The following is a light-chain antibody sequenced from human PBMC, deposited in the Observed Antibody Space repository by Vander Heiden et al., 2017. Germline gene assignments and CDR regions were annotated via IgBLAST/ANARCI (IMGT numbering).Light chain of an antibody. CDR3: QQYDSYPWT. J-gene: IGKJ1*01. Sequence: DSQMTQSPSTLYASVGDRVTITCRASRSITTLLVWYQQKPGKAPHLLISKASNLETGVSSKFSGSGSGTEFTLTISNLQPGDFATYYCQQYDSYPWTFGQGTKVEI. CDR2: KAS. V-gene: IGKV1-5*03. CDR1: RSITTL.